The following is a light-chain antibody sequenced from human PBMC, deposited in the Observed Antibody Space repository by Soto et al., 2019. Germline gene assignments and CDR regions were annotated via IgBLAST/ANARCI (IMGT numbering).Light chain of an antibody. J-gene: IGKJ2*01. V-gene: IGKV3-15*01. CDR2: DAS. CDR1: QSISSN. Sequence: EIVMSQSPATVSVSPGERATLSCRASQSISSNLAWYQQKPGQAPRLLIYDASTRATGIPDRFSGSGSGTEFTLTISSLLSEDFAVYYCQQYTYWYTFGQGTKLEIK. CDR3: QQYTYWYT.